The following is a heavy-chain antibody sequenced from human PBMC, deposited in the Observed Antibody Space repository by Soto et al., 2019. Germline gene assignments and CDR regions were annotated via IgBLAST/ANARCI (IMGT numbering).Heavy chain of an antibody. D-gene: IGHD1-26*01. V-gene: IGHV4-39*07. J-gene: IGHJ4*02. CDR1: GCSISSSSYY. CDR3: AGIYSGSPGGTLRY. CDR2: IYYSGST. Sequence: ETLSLTCTVSGCSISSSSYYLGWIRQPPGKGLEWIGSIYYSGSTYYNPSLKSRVTISVDTSKNQFSLKLSSVTAADTAVYYCAGIYSGSPGGTLRYWGQGTLVTVSS.